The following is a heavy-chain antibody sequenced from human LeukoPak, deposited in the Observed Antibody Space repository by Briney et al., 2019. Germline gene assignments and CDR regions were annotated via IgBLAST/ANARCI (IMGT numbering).Heavy chain of an antibody. D-gene: IGHD1-26*01. CDR3: ARESQWELRGELDY. CDR2: IIPIFGTA. J-gene: IGHJ4*02. Sequence: SVKVSCKASGYTFTSYGITWVRQAPGQGLEWMGGIIPIFGTANYAQKFQGRVTITADESTSTAYMELSSLRSEDTAVYYCARESQWELRGELDYWGQGTLVTVSS. CDR1: GYTFTSYG. V-gene: IGHV1-69*13.